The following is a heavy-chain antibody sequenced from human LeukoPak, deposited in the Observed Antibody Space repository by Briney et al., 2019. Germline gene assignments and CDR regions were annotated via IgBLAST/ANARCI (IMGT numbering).Heavy chain of an antibody. CDR2: ISYDGSNK. V-gene: IGHV3-30*18. J-gene: IGHJ4*02. D-gene: IGHD2-15*01. Sequence: GGSLRLSCAASGFTFSSYGMHWARQAPGKGLEWVAVISYDGSNKYYADSVKGRFTISRDNSKNTLYLQMNSLRAEDTAVYYCAKDPGPYCSGGSCYSQPDYWGQGTLVTVSS. CDR3: AKDPGPYCSGGSCYSQPDY. CDR1: GFTFSSYG.